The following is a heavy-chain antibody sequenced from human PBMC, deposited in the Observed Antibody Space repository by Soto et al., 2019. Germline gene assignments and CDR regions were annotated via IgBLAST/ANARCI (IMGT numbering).Heavy chain of an antibody. V-gene: IGHV3-30-3*01. J-gene: IGHJ6*02. CDR3: ARVGPPSDV. Sequence: GGSLRLSCAASGFTFSSYAMHWVRQAPGKGLEWVALISYDGSDKDYADSVKGRFTISRDNAKNSLYLQMNSLRAEDTAVYYCARVGPPSDVWGQGTTVTVSS. CDR2: ISYDGSDK. CDR1: GFTFSSYA.